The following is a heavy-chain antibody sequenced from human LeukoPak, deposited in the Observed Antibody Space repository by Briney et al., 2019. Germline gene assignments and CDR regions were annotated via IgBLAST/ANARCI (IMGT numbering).Heavy chain of an antibody. J-gene: IGHJ6*02. V-gene: IGHV4-59*01. CDR2: IYYTGTT. D-gene: IGHD4/OR15-4a*01. Sequence: SETLSLTCTVSGGSISHYYWSWIRQPPGKGPEWNGYIYYTGTTNYNPSLKSRVTISVDTSKNQFSLKLNSVTAADTAVYYCAREDPQTKVPEGMDVWGQGTTVTVSS. CDR1: GGSISHYY. CDR3: AREDPQTKVPEGMDV.